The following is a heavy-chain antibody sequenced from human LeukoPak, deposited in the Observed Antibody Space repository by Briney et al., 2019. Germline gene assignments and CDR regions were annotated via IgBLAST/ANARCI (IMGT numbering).Heavy chain of an antibody. CDR1: GFTVSSNY. CDR2: IYSGGST. CDR3: ARFRGAIGIGAGYNLFDP. D-gene: IGHD6-13*01. V-gene: IGHV3-66*01. Sequence: GGSLRLSCAASGFTVSSNYMSWVRQAPGKGLEWVSVIYSGGSTYYADSVKGRFTISRDNSKNTLYLQMNSLRAEDTAVYYCARFRGAIGIGAGYNLFDPWGQGTLVTVSS. J-gene: IGHJ5*02.